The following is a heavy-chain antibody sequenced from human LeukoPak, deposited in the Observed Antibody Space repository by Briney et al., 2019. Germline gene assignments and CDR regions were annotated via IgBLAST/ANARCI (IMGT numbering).Heavy chain of an antibody. CDR3: ADLGYSD. Sequence: GGSLRLSCVASGLTYSSSWMTWARQAPGKGLEWVDTIKDDGSDKYYVDSVKGRFSISRDNAKSSLYLQMNSLRLEDTAMYYCADLGYSDWGQGTLVTVSS. V-gene: IGHV3-7*01. J-gene: IGHJ4*02. CDR1: GLTYSSSW. D-gene: IGHD5-18*01. CDR2: IKDDGSDK.